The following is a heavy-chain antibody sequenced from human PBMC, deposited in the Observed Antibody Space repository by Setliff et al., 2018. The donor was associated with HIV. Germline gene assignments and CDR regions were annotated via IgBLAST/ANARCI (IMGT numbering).Heavy chain of an antibody. Sequence: ASVKVSCKASGYKFTSYYIHWVRQAPGQGLEWMGIINPSIVSTTYAEKFQGRVAMTRDTSTGTVYMELSSLKSEDTAVYYCARVSTDYVWGSFLSSGPYYFDFWGQGALVTVSS. D-gene: IGHD3-16*01. V-gene: IGHV1-46*01. CDR1: GYKFTSYY. J-gene: IGHJ4*02. CDR3: ARVSTDYVWGSFLSSGPYYFDF. CDR2: INPSIVST.